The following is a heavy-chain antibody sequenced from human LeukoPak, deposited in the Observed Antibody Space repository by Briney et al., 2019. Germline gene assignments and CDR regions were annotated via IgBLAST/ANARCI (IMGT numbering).Heavy chain of an antibody. CDR2: ISGGGAGT. D-gene: IGHD3-3*02. Sequence: GGSLRLSCAASGLTFSNYAMTCVRQAPGKGLEWVSTISGGGAGTYYADSVKGRFTISRDNSKNTLYLQMNSLRTKDTAVYYCAKAPFMGGEDYWGQGTLVTVSS. J-gene: IGHJ4*02. V-gene: IGHV3-23*01. CDR3: AKAPFMGGEDY. CDR1: GLTFSNYA.